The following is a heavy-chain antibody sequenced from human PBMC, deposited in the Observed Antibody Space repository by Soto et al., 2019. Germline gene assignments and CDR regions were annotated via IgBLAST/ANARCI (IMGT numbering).Heavy chain of an antibody. CDR1: GFTFSSYW. J-gene: IGHJ4*02. V-gene: IGHV3-7*03. Sequence: GGSLRLSCAASGFTFSSYWMSWVRQAPGKGLEWVANIKEDGSEKYYVDSVKGRFAISRDNAKNSLFLQMNSLKAEDTAVYYCVRVGRLGGYWGQGTLVTVSS. D-gene: IGHD3-16*01. CDR2: IKEDGSEK. CDR3: VRVGRLGGY.